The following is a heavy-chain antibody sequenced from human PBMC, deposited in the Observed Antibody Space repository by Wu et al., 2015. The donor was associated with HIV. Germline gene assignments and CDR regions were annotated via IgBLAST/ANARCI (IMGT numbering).Heavy chain of an antibody. CDR1: GYTFTNYY. Sequence: QVQLVQSAAEVKKPGTSVTLSCETFGYTFTNYYIHWVRQAPGQGLEWVGWINPNSGGTNYAQKFQGRVTMTRDTSISTAYMELSRLRSDDTAVYYCARDLGGYAPPPNYWGQGTLVTVSS. J-gene: IGHJ4*02. V-gene: IGHV1-2*02. D-gene: IGHD5-12*01. CDR3: ARDLGGYAPPPNY. CDR2: INPNSGGT.